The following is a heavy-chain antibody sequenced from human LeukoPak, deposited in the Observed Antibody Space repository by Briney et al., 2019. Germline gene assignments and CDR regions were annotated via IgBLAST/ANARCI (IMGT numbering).Heavy chain of an antibody. V-gene: IGHV1-18*01. CDR3: ARDHAYYYDCSGYEQYFQH. J-gene: IGHJ1*01. D-gene: IGHD3-22*01. CDR2: ISAYNGNT. Sequence: EASVKVSCKASGYTFTSYGISWVRQARGQGLEWMGWISAYNGNTNYAQKLQGRVTMTTDASTSTAYMELRSLRSDDTAVYYCARDHAYYYDCSGYEQYFQHSGQGTLVTVSS. CDR1: GYTFTSYG.